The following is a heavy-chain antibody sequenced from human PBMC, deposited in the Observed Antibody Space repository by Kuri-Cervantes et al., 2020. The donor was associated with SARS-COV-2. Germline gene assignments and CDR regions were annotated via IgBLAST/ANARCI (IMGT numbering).Heavy chain of an antibody. CDR2: IDSSSYYI. Sequence: GESLKISCAASGFTFSGYSMNWIRQAPGKGLEWVASIDSSSYYIYHADSVKGRLTISRDNAKTSLYLQMNSLKLEDTDVYYCAREEGGELGEAFDYWGQGALVTVSS. D-gene: IGHD7-27*01. V-gene: IGHV3-21*01. CDR3: AREEGGELGEAFDY. CDR1: GFTFSGYS. J-gene: IGHJ4*02.